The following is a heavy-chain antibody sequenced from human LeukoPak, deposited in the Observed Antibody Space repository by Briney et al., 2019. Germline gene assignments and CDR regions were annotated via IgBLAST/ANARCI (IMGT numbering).Heavy chain of an antibody. V-gene: IGHV1-2*02. Sequence: GASVKVSCKASGYSFTGYYMHWVRQAPGQRLEWMGWINPNSGGTNYAQKFQGRVTMTRDTSISTAYMELSRLRSDDTAVYYCAREVISSSWFPFDYWGQGTLVTVSS. CDR3: AREVISSSWFPFDY. CDR2: INPNSGGT. CDR1: GYSFTGYY. D-gene: IGHD6-13*01. J-gene: IGHJ4*02.